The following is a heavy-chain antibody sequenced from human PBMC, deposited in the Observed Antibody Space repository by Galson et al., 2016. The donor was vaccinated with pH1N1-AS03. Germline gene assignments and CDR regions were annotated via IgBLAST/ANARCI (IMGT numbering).Heavy chain of an antibody. D-gene: IGHD3-16*02. CDR3: ASAGYHTPGYHY. Sequence: ETLSLTCAVSGGSMTSPDWWTWVRQPPGKGLEWIGEVHYSGTTSSNPSLNSRVTMSIDKSNNQFSLNLGSVTAADTAVYFCASAGYHTPGYHYWGQGALVTVSS. CDR1: GGSMTSPDW. CDR2: VHYSGTT. V-gene: IGHV4-4*01. J-gene: IGHJ4*02.